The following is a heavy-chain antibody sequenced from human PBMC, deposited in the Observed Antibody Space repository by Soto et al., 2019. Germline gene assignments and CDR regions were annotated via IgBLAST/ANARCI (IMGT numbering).Heavy chain of an antibody. J-gene: IGHJ3*02. D-gene: IGHD3-22*01. CDR3: ARGYYDSSGQSNTFDI. Sequence: SETLSLTCTVTGASISSSYWSWIRQSPGKGLEWIGYVYYSGSTNYNPSLKSRVTISVDTSKNQFSLKLSSVTAADTAVYYCARGYYDSSGQSNTFDIWGQGTMVTVSS. CDR1: GASISSSY. CDR2: VYYSGST. V-gene: IGHV4-59*01.